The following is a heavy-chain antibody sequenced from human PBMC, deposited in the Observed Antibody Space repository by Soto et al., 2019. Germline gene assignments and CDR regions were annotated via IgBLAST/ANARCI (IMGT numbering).Heavy chain of an antibody. CDR2: TSYDGNNE. D-gene: IGHD1-1*01. V-gene: IGHV3-30*18. J-gene: IGHJ4*02. CDR1: GFTFSNYA. Sequence: QAGGSLRLSCAASGFTFSNYAMHWVRQAPGEGLEWVALTSYDGNNEYYTDSVKGRFTISRDNSKNTLFLQMNSPRPEDTAVYYCAKDKGVFNWATSYFDYWGQGALVTVSS. CDR3: AKDKGVFNWATSYFDY.